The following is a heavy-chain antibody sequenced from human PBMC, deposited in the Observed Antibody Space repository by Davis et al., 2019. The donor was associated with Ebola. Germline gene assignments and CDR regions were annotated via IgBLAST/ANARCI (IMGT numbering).Heavy chain of an antibody. V-gene: IGHV3-73*01. D-gene: IGHD3-16*02. Sequence: GGSLRLSCAASGFTFSGSAMHWVRQAYGKGPEWVGRIRSKANSYATAYAASVKGRFTISRDDSKNTAYLQMNSLKTEDTAVYYCTREGMITFGGVIARDYWGQGTLVTVSS. CDR3: TREGMITFGGVIARDY. CDR1: GFTFSGSA. CDR2: IRSKANSYAT. J-gene: IGHJ4*02.